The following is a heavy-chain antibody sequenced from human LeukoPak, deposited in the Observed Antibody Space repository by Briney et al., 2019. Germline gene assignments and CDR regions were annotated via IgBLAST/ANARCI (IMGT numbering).Heavy chain of an antibody. CDR2: IFYTGIT. V-gene: IGHV4-59*12. CDR3: AQWGGSGSYYKLDYYYYGMDV. D-gene: IGHD3-10*01. CDR1: GDSISGYY. Sequence: SETLSLTCNVSGDSISGYYWGWIRQPPGKGLEWIGYIFYTGITNYNPSLKSRVTISVDTSKNQFSLKLSSVTAADTAVYYCAQWGGSGSYYKLDYYYYGMDVWGQGTTVTVSS. J-gene: IGHJ6*02.